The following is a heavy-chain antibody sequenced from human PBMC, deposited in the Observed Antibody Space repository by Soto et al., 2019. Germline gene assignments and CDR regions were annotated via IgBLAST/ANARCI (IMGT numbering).Heavy chain of an antibody. Sequence: PGGSLRLSCAASGFTFSSYGMHWVRQAPGKGLEWVAVISYDGSNKYYADSVKGRFTISRDNSKKTLYLQMNSLRAEDTAVYYCARDLATTSFFDIWGQGTMVTVSS. D-gene: IGHD1-1*01. CDR1: GFTFSSYG. J-gene: IGHJ3*02. V-gene: IGHV3-30*03. CDR3: ARDLATTSFFDI. CDR2: ISYDGSNK.